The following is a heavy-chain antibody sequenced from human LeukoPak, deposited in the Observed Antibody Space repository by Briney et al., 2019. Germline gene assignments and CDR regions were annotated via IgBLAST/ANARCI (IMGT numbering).Heavy chain of an antibody. J-gene: IGHJ4*02. CDR3: ARSPRLAMVRGSIDY. V-gene: IGHV4-38-2*02. CDR2: IYHSGSV. D-gene: IGHD3-10*01. CDR1: GYSISSGYY. Sequence: SETLSLTCTVSGYSISSGYYWGWIRQPPGKGLEWIGSIYHSGSVYFNPSLKSRVTISVDTSNNQFSLKLSSVTAADTAVYYCARSPRLAMVRGSIDYWGQGTLVTVSS.